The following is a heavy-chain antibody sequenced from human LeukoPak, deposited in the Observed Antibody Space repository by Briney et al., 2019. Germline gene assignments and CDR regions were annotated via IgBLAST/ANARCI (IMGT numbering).Heavy chain of an antibody. CDR2: IYYTGST. CDR3: ASLPYSRSPLFDL. Sequence: SETLSLTCTVSSGSITNYYWSWIRQPPGEGLEWIGYIYYTGSTNYNPSLKGRVTMSIDTSKNQFSLKLSSVTAADTAVYYCASLPYSRSPLFDLWGQGTLVTVSS. D-gene: IGHD6-6*01. J-gene: IGHJ4*02. CDR1: SGSITNYY. V-gene: IGHV4-59*01.